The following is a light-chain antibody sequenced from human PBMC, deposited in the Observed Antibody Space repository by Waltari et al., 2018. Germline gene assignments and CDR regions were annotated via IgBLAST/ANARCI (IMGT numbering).Light chain of an antibody. J-gene: IGKJ3*01. CDR1: QSLLHSSGYNY. CDR2: LGS. CDR3: MQALQDLFT. V-gene: IGKV2-28*01. Sequence: DIVMTQSPLSLSVTPGEPASISCRYSQSLLHSSGYNYLDWYLQKPGQSPQLLIYLGSNRASGVPDRFSGSGSGTDFILKISRVEAEDVGVYYCMQALQDLFTFGPGTKVDIK.